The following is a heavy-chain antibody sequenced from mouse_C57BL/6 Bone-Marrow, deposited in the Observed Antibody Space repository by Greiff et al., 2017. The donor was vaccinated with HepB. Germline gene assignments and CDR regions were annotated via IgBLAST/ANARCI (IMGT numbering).Heavy chain of an antibody. J-gene: IGHJ1*03. D-gene: IGHD2-3*01. V-gene: IGHV5-4*03. CDR3: ARGTDGYYHWYFDV. CDR1: GFTFSSYA. CDR2: ISDGGSYT. Sequence: DVMLVESGGGLVKPGGSLKLSCAASGFTFSSYAMSWVRQTPEKRLEWVATISDGGSYTYYPDNVKGRFTISRDNAKNNLYLQMSHLKSEDTAMYYCARGTDGYYHWYFDVWGTGTTVTVSS.